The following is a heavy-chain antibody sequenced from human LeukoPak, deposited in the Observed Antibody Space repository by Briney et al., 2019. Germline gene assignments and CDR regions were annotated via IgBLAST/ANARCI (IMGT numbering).Heavy chain of an antibody. D-gene: IGHD6-13*01. CDR1: GYTFTSYG. CDR3: ARDGPRGAAAGTLSMGTVIDAFDI. J-gene: IGHJ3*02. CDR2: ISAYNGNT. Sequence: HVASVKFSCKASGYTFTSYGISWGRQAPGQGLEWMGWISAYNGNTNYAQKLQGRVTMTTDTSTSTAYMELRSLRSDDTAVYYCARDGPRGAAAGTLSMGTVIDAFDIWGQGTMVTVSS. V-gene: IGHV1-18*01.